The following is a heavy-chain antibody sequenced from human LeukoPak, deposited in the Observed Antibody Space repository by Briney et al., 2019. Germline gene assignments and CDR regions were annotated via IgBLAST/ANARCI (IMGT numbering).Heavy chain of an antibody. Sequence: PGGSLRLSCAASGFTFSSYAMHWVRQAPGKGLEWVALISYDGSHKYYADSVKGRFTISRDNSKNTLYLQMNSLRAEDTAVYYCTRDRYNWNDFDYWGQGTLVTVSS. CDR1: GFTFSSYA. D-gene: IGHD1-1*01. CDR2: ISYDGSHK. V-gene: IGHV3-30*04. J-gene: IGHJ4*02. CDR3: TRDRYNWNDFDY.